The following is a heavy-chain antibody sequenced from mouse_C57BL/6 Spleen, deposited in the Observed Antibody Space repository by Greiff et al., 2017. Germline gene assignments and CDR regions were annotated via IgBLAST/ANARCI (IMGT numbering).Heavy chain of an antibody. V-gene: IGHV1-75*01. CDR3: APRVWTVSCGGSLYAMDY. CDR1: GYTFTDYY. Sequence: QVQLKQSGPELVKPGASVKISCKASGYTFTDYYISWVKQRPGQGLEWIGWVFPGSGSTYYNEKFKGKATLTVDKSSSSAYMLLSSLASEDSAVYFCAPRVWTVSCGGSLYAMDYWGQGTSVTVSS. CDR2: VFPGSGST. J-gene: IGHJ4*01. D-gene: IGHD1-1*02.